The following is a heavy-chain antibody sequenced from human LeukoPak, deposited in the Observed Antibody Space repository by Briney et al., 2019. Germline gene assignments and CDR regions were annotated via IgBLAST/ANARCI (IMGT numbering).Heavy chain of an antibody. J-gene: IGHJ5*02. CDR2: IFYSGST. Sequence: PSETLSLTCIVSGGSMSSSNYYWGWIRQPPGKGLEWIGSIFYSGSTYYNSSLKSRVIISVDTSKNQLSLKLTSVTAADTAVYYCAKEVVGPWGQGTLVTVSS. CDR1: GGSMSSSNYY. V-gene: IGHV4-39*07. CDR3: AKEVVGP. D-gene: IGHD1-26*01.